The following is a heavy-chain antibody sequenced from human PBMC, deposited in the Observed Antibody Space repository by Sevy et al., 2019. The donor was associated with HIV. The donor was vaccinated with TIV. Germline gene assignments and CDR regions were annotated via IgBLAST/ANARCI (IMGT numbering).Heavy chain of an antibody. J-gene: IGHJ4*02. CDR2: IYHSGST. Sequence: SETLSLTCAVSGGSISSGGYSWSWIRQPPGKGLEWIGYIYHSGSTYYNPSLKSRVTISVDRSKNQFSLKLSSVTAADTAVYYCARGSDDSDFDYWGQGTPVTVSS. CDR3: ARGSDDSDFDY. V-gene: IGHV4-30-2*01. D-gene: IGHD3-3*01. CDR1: GGSISSGGYS.